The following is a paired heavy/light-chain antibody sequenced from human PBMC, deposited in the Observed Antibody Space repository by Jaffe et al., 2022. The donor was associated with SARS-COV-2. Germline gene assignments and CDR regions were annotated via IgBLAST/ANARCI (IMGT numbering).Light chain of an antibody. V-gene: IGLV2-11*01. CDR2: DVT. J-gene: IGLJ2*01. CDR1: SSDIGGYNY. Sequence: QSALTQPRSVSGSLGQSVTISCTGTSSDIGGYNYVSWYQQHPGKAPKFMIYDVTKRPSGVPDRFSGSKSGNTASLTISGLQAEDEADYYCCSYAGSQSLLFGGGTKLTVL. CDR3: CSYAGSQSLL.
Heavy chain of an antibody. CDR3: AKKDYYTSGHYHFDS. V-gene: IGHV1-3*01. CDR2: INPDNGDT. Sequence: QVQLVQSGAEVKKPGASVMLSCKASGYTFTRYPIHWVRQAPGQSLEWMGWINPDNGDTGYSQKFQGRVTITSDTSANIAYLELSGLRSEDTAVFYCAKKDYYTSGHYHFDSWGQGTLVIVSS. D-gene: IGHD3-3*01. J-gene: IGHJ4*02. CDR1: GYTFTRYP.